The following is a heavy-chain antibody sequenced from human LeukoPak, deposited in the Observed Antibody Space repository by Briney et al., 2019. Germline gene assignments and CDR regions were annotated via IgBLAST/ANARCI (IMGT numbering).Heavy chain of an antibody. V-gene: IGHV1-69*06. CDR2: IIPIFGTA. D-gene: IGHD5-24*01. Sequence: GASVKVSCKASGGTFSSYAISWVRQAPGQGLEWMGGIIPIFGTANYAQKFQGRVTITADKSTSTAYMELSSLRSEDTAVYYCASRMVRARDGYNNFDYWGQGTLVTVSS. J-gene: IGHJ4*02. CDR3: ASRMVRARDGYNNFDY. CDR1: GGTFSSYA.